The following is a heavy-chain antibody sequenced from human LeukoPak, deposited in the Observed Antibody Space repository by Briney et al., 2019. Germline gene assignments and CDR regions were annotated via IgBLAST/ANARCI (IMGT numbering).Heavy chain of an antibody. J-gene: IGHJ4*02. Sequence: GGSLRLSCAASGFNFAAYAMYWVRHPPGKSLEWVSLISGDSDNKYSAASVKGRFTISRDNSKNSLFLQMNSLTTEDTALYYCAIAYESGSFYRAFAYWGQGALVTVSS. CDR3: AIAYESGSFYRAFAY. V-gene: IGHV3-43*02. D-gene: IGHD3-10*01. CDR2: ISGDSDNK. CDR1: GFNFAAYA.